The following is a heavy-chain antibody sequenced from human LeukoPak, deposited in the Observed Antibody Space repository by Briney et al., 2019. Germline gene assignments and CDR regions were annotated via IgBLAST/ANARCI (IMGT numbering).Heavy chain of an antibody. D-gene: IGHD4-17*01. J-gene: IGHJ6*02. CDR3: AEEGETTVTIYYYYGMDV. CDR2: ISGSGGST. V-gene: IGHV3-23*01. Sequence: PGGSLRLSCAASGXTFSSYAMSWVRQAPGKGLEWVSAISGSGGSTDYADSVKGRFTISRDNSKNTLYLQMNSLRAEDTAVYYCAEEGETTVTIYYYYGMDVWGQGTTVTVSS. CDR1: GXTFSSYA.